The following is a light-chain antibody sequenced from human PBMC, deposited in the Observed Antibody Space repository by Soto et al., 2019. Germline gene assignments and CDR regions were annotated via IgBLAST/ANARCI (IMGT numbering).Light chain of an antibody. J-gene: IGKJ1*01. CDR3: QQTYSAPPT. CDR2: AAS. V-gene: IGKV1-39*01. CDR1: QIISTY. Sequence: DIQMTQSPSSLSASVGDRITITCRASQIISTYLNWYQQRAGLAPRLLIYAASSLQSGVPPRFSGSGSGTDFTLTISSLQAEDFATYFCQQTYSAPPTFGQGTKVDIK.